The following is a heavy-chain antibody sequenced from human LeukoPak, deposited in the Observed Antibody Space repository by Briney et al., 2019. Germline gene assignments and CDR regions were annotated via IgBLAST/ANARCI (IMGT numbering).Heavy chain of an antibody. Sequence: PSETLSLTCTVSGGSISNYYRGWIRQPPGKGLEWIGYIYHSGSTNYNPSLKSRVTISVDTSKNQFSLKLSSVTAADTAVYYCARDLCVGGTCYGIDYWGQGTLVTVSS. CDR1: GGSISNYY. V-gene: IGHV4-59*01. J-gene: IGHJ4*02. CDR2: IYHSGST. CDR3: ARDLCVGGTCYGIDY. D-gene: IGHD2-15*01.